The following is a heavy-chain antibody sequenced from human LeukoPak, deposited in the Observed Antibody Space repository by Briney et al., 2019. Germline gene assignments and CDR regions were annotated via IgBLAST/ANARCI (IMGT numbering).Heavy chain of an antibody. Sequence: SETLSLTCTVSGGSISSYYWSWIRHPAGKGLESIGHISTSWSTNYYPSLKSRVTMSVHTSKNQFSLKLSSVTAADTAVYYCARYSYDILTGYPKGWFVPWGEGTLVTVSS. CDR3: ARYSYDILTGYPKGWFVP. V-gene: IGHV4-4*07. D-gene: IGHD3-9*01. J-gene: IGHJ5*02. CDR1: GGSISSYY. CDR2: ISTSWST.